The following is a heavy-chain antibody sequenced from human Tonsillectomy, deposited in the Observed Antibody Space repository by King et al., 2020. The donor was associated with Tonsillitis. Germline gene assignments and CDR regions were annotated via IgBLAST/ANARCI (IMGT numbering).Heavy chain of an antibody. CDR1: GFTFNFYS. CDR3: ARPIYCTNAVCSDY. J-gene: IGHJ4*02. D-gene: IGHD2-8*01. CDR2: ISYDGSDK. V-gene: IGHV3-30*03. Sequence: VQLVESGGGVVQPGGSLRLSCAASGFTFNFYSMYWVRQAPGKGLERVAVISYDGSDKDYADSVKGRFTISRDNSKNTLYLQMNSLRPEDTAVYYCARPIYCTNAVCSDYWGQGTLGTVSS.